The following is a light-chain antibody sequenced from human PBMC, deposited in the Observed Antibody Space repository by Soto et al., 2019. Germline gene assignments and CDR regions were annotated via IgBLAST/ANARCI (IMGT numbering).Light chain of an antibody. V-gene: IGKV3-15*01. J-gene: IGKJ2*01. Sequence: EIVMTQSPATLSVSPGERATLSCRASQSVSSNLAWYQQKPGQAPRLLIYGASTRATRIPARFSGSGSGTEFTLTISRLQSEDFAVYYCQQYNNWPPKYTFGQGTKLEIK. CDR1: QSVSSN. CDR2: GAS. CDR3: QQYNNWPPKYT.